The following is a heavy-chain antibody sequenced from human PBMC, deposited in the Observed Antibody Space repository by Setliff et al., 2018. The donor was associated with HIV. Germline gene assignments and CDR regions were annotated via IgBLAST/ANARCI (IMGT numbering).Heavy chain of an antibody. J-gene: IGHJ6*03. CDR2: IYTSGST. V-gene: IGHV4-61*02. CDR3: ARAPEADYYYYMDV. CDR1: GGSISSGSNY. Sequence: PSETLSLTCTVSGGSISSGSNYWSWIRQPAGKGLEWIGRIYTSGSTNSNPSLKSRVTMSLDTSKNQFSLKLSSVTAADTAVYYCARAPEADYYYYMDVWGKGTTVTVSS.